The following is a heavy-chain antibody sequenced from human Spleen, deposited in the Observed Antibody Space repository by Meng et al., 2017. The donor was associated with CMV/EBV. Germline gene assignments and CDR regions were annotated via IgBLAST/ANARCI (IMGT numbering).Heavy chain of an antibody. CDR3: ARGRAFDY. CDR2: IIPMSGTA. Sequence: SVKVSCKASGGTFSTYAFTWVRQAPGQGLEWLGGIIPMSGTANYAQKFQGRLTITTDESTSTAYMELSSLRSEDTAVYYCARGRAFDYWGQGTLVTVPS. CDR1: GGTFSTYA. V-gene: IGHV1-69*05. J-gene: IGHJ4*02.